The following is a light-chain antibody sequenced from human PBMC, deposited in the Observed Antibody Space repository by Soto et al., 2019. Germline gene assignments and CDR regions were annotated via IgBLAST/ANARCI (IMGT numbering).Light chain of an antibody. CDR1: QGIRND. CDR2: AAS. CDR3: QQYENLPT. V-gene: IGKV1-33*01. Sequence: DIPTTQSPSSLSATVGDRVTITCRASQGIRNDLAWFQQKPGKAPKRLIYAASNLEAGVPSRFRGSGSGTDFTFTISRLQPEDIATYYCQQYENLPTFGQGTRLEIK. J-gene: IGKJ5*01.